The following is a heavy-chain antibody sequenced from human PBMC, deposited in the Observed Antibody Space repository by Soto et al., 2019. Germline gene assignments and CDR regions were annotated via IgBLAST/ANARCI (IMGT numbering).Heavy chain of an antibody. CDR2: INPNSGGT. Sequence: GASVKVSCKASGYTFTGYYMHWVRQAPGQGLEWMGWINPNSGGTNYAQKFQGWVTMTRDTSISTAYMELSRLRSDDTAVYYCARSGYCSGGSCYINWFDPWRQGTLVTVSS. V-gene: IGHV1-2*04. CDR1: GYTFTGYY. J-gene: IGHJ5*02. CDR3: ARSGYCSGGSCYINWFDP. D-gene: IGHD2-15*01.